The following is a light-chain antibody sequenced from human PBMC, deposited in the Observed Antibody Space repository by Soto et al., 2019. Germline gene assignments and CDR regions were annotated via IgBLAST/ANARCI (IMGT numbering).Light chain of an antibody. J-gene: IGKJ3*01. CDR3: QQRTNWPLSFT. CDR1: QSVRGY. CDR2: DAS. Sequence: ENVLTQSPATLSLSPGERATLSCRASQSVRGYLTWYQQKPGQAPRLLIYDASNRATGIPARFSGSGSGTEFTLTISSLEPEDFAVYYCQQRTNWPLSFTFGPGTKVDIK. V-gene: IGKV3-11*01.